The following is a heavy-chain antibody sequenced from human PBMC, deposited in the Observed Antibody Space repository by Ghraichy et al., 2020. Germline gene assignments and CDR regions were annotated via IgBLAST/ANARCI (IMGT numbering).Heavy chain of an antibody. CDR3: AKRRGDYYDSSGYLTFLDY. CDR2: ISGSGGST. D-gene: IGHD3-22*01. Sequence: GSLRLSCAASGFTFSSYAMSWVRQAPGKGLEWVSAISGSGGSTYYADSVKGRFTISRDNSKNTLYLQMNSLRAEDTAVYYCAKRRGDYYDSSGYLTFLDYWGQGTLVTVSS. J-gene: IGHJ4*02. V-gene: IGHV3-23*01. CDR1: GFTFSSYA.